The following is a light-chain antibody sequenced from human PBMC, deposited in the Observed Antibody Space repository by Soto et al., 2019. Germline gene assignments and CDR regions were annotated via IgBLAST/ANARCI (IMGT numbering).Light chain of an antibody. CDR1: SSDVGAYNY. J-gene: IGLJ1*01. Sequence: QSVLTQPASVSGSPGQSVAISCTGTSSDVGAYNYISWYQQHPGKAPKLLLSEVSNRPSGVSDRFSGSKSGNTASLTISGLQAEYEADYYCSSLTTSFTYVFGTGTKVTVL. V-gene: IGLV2-14*01. CDR2: EVS. CDR3: SSLTTSFTYV.